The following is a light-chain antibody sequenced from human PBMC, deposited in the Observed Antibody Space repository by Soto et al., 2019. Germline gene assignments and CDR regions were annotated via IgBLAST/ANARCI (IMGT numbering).Light chain of an antibody. J-gene: IGLJ2*01. CDR3: SSYAASNNFEVV. Sequence: QSALTQPPSASGSPGQSVTISCTGTSSDVGGHDFVSWYQHHPGKAPKLIIYEVTKRPSGVPDRFSGSKSGSTASLTVSELQAEDEADYHCSSYAASNNFEVVFGGGTKLTVL. CDR1: SSDVGGHDF. V-gene: IGLV2-8*01. CDR2: EVT.